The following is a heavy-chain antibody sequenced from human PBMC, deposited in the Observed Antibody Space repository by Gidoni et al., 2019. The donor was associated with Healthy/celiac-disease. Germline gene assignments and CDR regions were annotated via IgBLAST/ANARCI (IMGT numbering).Heavy chain of an antibody. CDR3: ARDPGTGYSSGWTIDY. D-gene: IGHD6-19*01. V-gene: IGHV3-21*01. CDR1: GFTFSSYS. J-gene: IGHJ4*02. CDR2: ISSSSSYI. Sequence: EVQLVESGGGLVKPGGPLRLSCAASGFTFSSYSMNWVRQAPGKGLEWVSSISSSSSYIYYADSVKGRFTISRDNAKNSLYLQMNSLRAEDTAVYYCARDPGTGYSSGWTIDYWGQGTLVTVSS.